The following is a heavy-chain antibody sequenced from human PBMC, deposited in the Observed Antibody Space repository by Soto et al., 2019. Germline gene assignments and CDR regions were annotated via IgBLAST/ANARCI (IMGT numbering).Heavy chain of an antibody. CDR3: ARAPVGAKYSDY. D-gene: IGHD1-26*01. CDR1: GGTFSSYA. V-gene: IGHV1-69*13. CDR2: IIPIFGTA. Sequence: SVKVSCKDSGGTFSSYAFSWVRQAPGQGLEWMGGIIPIFGTANYAQKFQGRVTITADESTSTAYMELSSLRSEDTAVYYCARAPVGAKYSDYWGQGTLVTGPS. J-gene: IGHJ4*02.